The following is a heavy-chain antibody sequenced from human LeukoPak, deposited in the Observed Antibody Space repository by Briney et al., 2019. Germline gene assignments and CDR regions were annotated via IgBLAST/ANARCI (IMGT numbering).Heavy chain of an antibody. V-gene: IGHV1-2*02. J-gene: IGHJ4*02. CDR2: INPYSGGT. CDR3: ARGHDNTGYNYFDY. Sequence: ASVKVSCKASGYTFSDYYIHWVRQAPGQGLERMGWINPYSGGTNYAQKFQGRVTMTRDTSIATTYMDLSSLMSDDTAVYYCARGHDNTGYNYFDYWGQETLVTVSS. CDR1: GYTFSDYY. D-gene: IGHD3-9*01.